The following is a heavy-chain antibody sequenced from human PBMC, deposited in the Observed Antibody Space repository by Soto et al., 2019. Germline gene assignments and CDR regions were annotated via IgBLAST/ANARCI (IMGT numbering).Heavy chain of an antibody. Sequence: EVQLVESGGGLVKPGGSLRLSCAASGFTFSSYSMNWVRQAPGKGLEWVSSISSSSSYIYYADSVKGRFTISRDNAKNSQYLQMNSLRAEDTAVYYCARDAYCGGDCWGGFDLWGQGTMVTVSS. J-gene: IGHJ3*01. CDR3: ARDAYCGGDCWGGFDL. CDR1: GFTFSSYS. CDR2: ISSSSSYI. D-gene: IGHD2-21*02. V-gene: IGHV3-21*01.